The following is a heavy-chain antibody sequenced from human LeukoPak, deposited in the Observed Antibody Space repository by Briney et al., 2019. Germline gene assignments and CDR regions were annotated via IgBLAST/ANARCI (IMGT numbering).Heavy chain of an antibody. Sequence: GASVKVSCKASGYTFTCYYMHWVRQAPGQGLEWMGWINPNSGGTNYAQKFQGRVTMTRDTSISTAYMELSRLRSDDTAVYYCARDLKRGYSSGRYSWGTGSSNDYWGQGTLVTVSS. D-gene: IGHD6-19*01. CDR2: INPNSGGT. V-gene: IGHV1-2*02. CDR1: GYTFTCYY. J-gene: IGHJ4*02. CDR3: ARDLKRGYSSGRYSWGTGSSNDY.